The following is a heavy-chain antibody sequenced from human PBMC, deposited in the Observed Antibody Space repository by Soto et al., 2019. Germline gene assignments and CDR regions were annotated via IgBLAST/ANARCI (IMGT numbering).Heavy chain of an antibody. Sequence: PGESLKISCKGSGYSFTSYWISWARQMPGKGLEWMGRIDPSDSYTNYSPSFQGHVTISADKSISTAYLQWSSLKASDTAMYYCARATYYYGSGSYYPNFDYWGQGTLVTVSS. J-gene: IGHJ4*02. CDR2: IDPSDSYT. CDR3: ARATYYYGSGSYYPNFDY. CDR1: GYSFTSYW. V-gene: IGHV5-10-1*01. D-gene: IGHD3-10*01.